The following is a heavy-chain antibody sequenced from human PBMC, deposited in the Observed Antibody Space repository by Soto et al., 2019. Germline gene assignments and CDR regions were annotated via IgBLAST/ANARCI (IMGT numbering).Heavy chain of an antibody. D-gene: IGHD3-22*01. CDR1: GGSFSGYY. CDR2: INHSGST. V-gene: IGHV4-34*01. CDR3: ARGPITTNPRFDP. Sequence: LSLTCAVYGGSFSGYYWSWIRQPPGKGLEWIGEINHSGSTNYNPSLKSRVTISVDTSKNQFSLKLTSVTAADTAVYYCARGPITTNPRFDPWGQGTLVTV. J-gene: IGHJ5*02.